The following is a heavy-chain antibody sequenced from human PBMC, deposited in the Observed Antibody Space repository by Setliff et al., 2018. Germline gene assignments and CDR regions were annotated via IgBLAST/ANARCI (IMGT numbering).Heavy chain of an antibody. J-gene: IGHJ5*02. CDR2: IYTSGST. CDR3: ARGKSVTASNWFDP. Sequence: ASETLSLTCTVSGGSTSSGSYYWSWIRQPAGKGLEWIGRIYTSGSTNYNPSPKSRVTISVDTSKNQFSLKLSSVTAADTAVYYCARGKSVTASNWFDPWGQGTQVTVSS. CDR1: GGSTSSGSYY. D-gene: IGHD5-18*01. V-gene: IGHV4-61*02.